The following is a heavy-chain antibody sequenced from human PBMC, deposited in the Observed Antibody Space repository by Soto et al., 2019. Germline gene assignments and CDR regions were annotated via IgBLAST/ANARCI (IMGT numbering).Heavy chain of an antibody. J-gene: IGHJ6*03. V-gene: IGHV4-30-2*01. CDR1: GGSISSGGYS. CDR3: ARHRGRWFGELSAIGDYYYYYMDV. D-gene: IGHD3-10*01. CDR2: IYHSGST. Sequence: SETLSLTCAVSGGSISSGGYSWSWIRQPPGKGLEWIGYIYHSGSTYYNPSLKSRVTISVDTSKNQFSLKLSSVTAADTAVYYCARHRGRWFGELSAIGDYYYYYMDVWGKGTTVTVSS.